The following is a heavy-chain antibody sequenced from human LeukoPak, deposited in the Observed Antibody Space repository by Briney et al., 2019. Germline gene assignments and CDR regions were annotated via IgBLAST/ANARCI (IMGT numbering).Heavy chain of an antibody. D-gene: IGHD3-16*01. CDR3: ARVKIKRFDP. CDR2: ISSDVSRQ. J-gene: IGHJ5*02. Sequence: GGSLRLSCAASGFTFSSLAMHWVRQAPGKGLEWVAVISSDVSRQYYADSVKGRFTLSRDNSKSTLYLQMNSLRDEDTAVYYCARVKIKRFDPWGQGTLVTVSS. CDR1: GFTFSSLA. V-gene: IGHV3-30*04.